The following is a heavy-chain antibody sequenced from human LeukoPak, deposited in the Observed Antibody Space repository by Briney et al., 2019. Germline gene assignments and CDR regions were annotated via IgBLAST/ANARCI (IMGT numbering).Heavy chain of an antibody. CDR1: GYTLTELS. D-gene: IGHD7-27*01. Sequence: ASVTVSCTVSGYTLTELSIHWVRQAPGKGLEWMGGFDPEDGETIYAQKFQGRVTMTRSTSINTAYMELSSLRSEDTAVYYCARAPRSWGFDYWGQGTLVTVSS. J-gene: IGHJ4*02. CDR3: ARAPRSWGFDY. CDR2: FDPEDGET. V-gene: IGHV1-24*01.